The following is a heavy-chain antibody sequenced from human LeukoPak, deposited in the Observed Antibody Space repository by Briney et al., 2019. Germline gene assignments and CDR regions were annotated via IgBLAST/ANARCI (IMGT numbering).Heavy chain of an antibody. CDR2: MNPNSGNT. CDR3: ARDSVQPGVDY. Sequence: ASVKVSCKASGYTFTSYDINWVRQATGQGLEWMGWMNPNSGNTGYAQKLQGRVTMTTDTSTSTAYMELRSLRSDDTAVYYCARDSVQPGVDYWGQGTVVTVSS. D-gene: IGHD1-14*01. V-gene: IGHV1-8*02. CDR1: GYTFTSYD. J-gene: IGHJ4*02.